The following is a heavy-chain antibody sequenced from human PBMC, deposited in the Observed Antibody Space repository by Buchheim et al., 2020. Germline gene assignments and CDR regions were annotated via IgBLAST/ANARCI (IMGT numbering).Heavy chain of an antibody. J-gene: IGHJ4*02. CDR3: ARDNQTTRFFRLDD. V-gene: IGHV1-2*02. CDR1: GYTFTAYY. D-gene: IGHD3-3*01. CDR2: INPNSGGT. Sequence: QVQLVQSGAEVKKPGASVKVSCKASGYTFTAYYMHWVRQAPGQGLEWMGWINPNSGGTNYAQKLQGRVTMTSDTSISTASMELSRVRYDDAGEYYCARDNQTTRFFRLDDWGQGTL.